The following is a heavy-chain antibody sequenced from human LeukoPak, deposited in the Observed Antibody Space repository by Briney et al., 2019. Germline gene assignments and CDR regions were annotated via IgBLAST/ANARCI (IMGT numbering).Heavy chain of an antibody. J-gene: IGHJ6*03. Sequence: GESLKISCKGSGYSFTSYWIGWVRQATGQGLEWMGWMNPNSGNTGYAQKFQGRVTMTRNTSISTAYMELSSLRSEDTAVYYCTILAEWMSYYYMDVWGKGTTVTVSS. D-gene: IGHD2-2*03. CDR3: TILAEWMSYYYMDV. CDR2: MNPNSGNT. V-gene: IGHV1-8*02. CDR1: GYSFTSYW.